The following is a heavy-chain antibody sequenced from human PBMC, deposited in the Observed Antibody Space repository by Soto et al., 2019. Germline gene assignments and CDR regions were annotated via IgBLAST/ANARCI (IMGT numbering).Heavy chain of an antibody. V-gene: IGHV3-33*01. J-gene: IGHJ4*02. CDR1: GFTFSSYG. CDR3: ARAYYYDSSGYSDY. CDR2: IWYDGSNK. Sequence: GGSLRLSCAASGFTFSSYGMHWVRQAPGKGLEWVAVIWYDGSNKYYADSVKGRFTISRDNSKNTLYLQMNSLRAEDTAVYYCARAYYYDSSGYSDYWGQGTLVTVSS. D-gene: IGHD3-22*01.